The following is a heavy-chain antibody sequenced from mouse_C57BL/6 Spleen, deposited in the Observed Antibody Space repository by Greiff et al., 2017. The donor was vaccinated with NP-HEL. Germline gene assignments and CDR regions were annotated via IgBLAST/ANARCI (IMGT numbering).Heavy chain of an antibody. Sequence: EVQRVESGPGLVKPSQSLSLTCSVTGYSITSGYYWNWIRQFPGNKLEWMGYISYDGSNNYNPSLKNRISITRDTSKNQFFLKLNSVTTEDTATYYCAREEGYSNYGTWFAYWGQGTLVTVSA. J-gene: IGHJ3*01. CDR1: GYSITSGYY. CDR2: ISYDGSN. D-gene: IGHD2-5*01. V-gene: IGHV3-6*01. CDR3: AREEGYSNYGTWFAY.